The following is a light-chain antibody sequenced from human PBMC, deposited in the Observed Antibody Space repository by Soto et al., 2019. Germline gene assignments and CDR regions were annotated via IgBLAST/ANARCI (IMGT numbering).Light chain of an antibody. CDR1: SSDVGGYDY. CDR3: SSHTSGSTRV. V-gene: IGLV2-14*01. CDR2: EVT. Sequence: QSALIQPASLSESPGRSIAISCTGTSSDVGGYDYVSWYQQQPDKAPKLMIYEVTKRPSGVSNRFSGSKSGNTASLTISGLQSEDEADYYCSSHTSGSTRVLGTGTKVTAL. J-gene: IGLJ1*01.